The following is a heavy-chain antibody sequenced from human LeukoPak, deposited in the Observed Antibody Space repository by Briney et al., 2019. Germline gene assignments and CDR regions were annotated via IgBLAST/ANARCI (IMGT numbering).Heavy chain of an antibody. Sequence: ASVKVSCKASGYTFTSYDINWVRQATGQGLEWMGWMNPNSGNTGYAQKFQGRVTITMNTSISTAYMELSSLRSEDTAVYYCARGRTRSSTSCLGYWGQGTLVTVSS. V-gene: IGHV1-8*03. J-gene: IGHJ4*02. CDR1: GYTFTSYD. D-gene: IGHD2-2*01. CDR2: MNPNSGNT. CDR3: ARGRTRSSTSCLGY.